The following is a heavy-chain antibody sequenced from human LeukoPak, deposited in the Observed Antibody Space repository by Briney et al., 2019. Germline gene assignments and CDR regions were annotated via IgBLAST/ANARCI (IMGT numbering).Heavy chain of an antibody. CDR3: ASGDYLYWYFDL. D-gene: IGHD4-17*01. J-gene: IGHJ2*01. Sequence: GGSLRLSSAASGFTFSSNAMSWVRQAPGKGLEWVSAISGSGGSTYYADSVKGRFTISRDNSKNTLYLQMNSLRAEDTAVYYCASGDYLYWYFDLWGRGTLVTVSS. CDR1: GFTFSSNA. V-gene: IGHV3-23*01. CDR2: ISGSGGST.